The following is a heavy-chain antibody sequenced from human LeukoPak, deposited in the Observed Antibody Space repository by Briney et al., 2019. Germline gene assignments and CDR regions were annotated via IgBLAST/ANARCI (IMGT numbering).Heavy chain of an antibody. CDR3: AREGYYYDSSGYYLLDY. Sequence: GGSLRLSCAASGFTVSSNYMSWVRQAPGKGLEWVSVIYSGGSTYYADSVKGRFTISRDNSKNTLYLQMNSLRAEDTAVYYCAREGYYYDSSGYYLLDYWGQGTLVTVSS. V-gene: IGHV3-66*01. CDR1: GFTVSSNY. CDR2: IYSGGST. D-gene: IGHD3-22*01. J-gene: IGHJ4*02.